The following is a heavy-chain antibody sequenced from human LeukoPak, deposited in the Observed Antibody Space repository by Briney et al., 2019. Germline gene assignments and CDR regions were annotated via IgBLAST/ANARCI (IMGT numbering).Heavy chain of an antibody. D-gene: IGHD4-11*01. Sequence: GGSLRLSCAASGFTFSNYWMSWVRQAPGKGLEWVANIKQDGSEKYYVNSVKGRFTISRDNAKNSLYLQMNSLRAEDTAVYYCARGSHDYSNDYYFDYWGQGPLVTVSS. J-gene: IGHJ4*02. CDR2: IKQDGSEK. V-gene: IGHV3-7*01. CDR1: GFTFSNYW. CDR3: ARGSHDYSNDYYFDY.